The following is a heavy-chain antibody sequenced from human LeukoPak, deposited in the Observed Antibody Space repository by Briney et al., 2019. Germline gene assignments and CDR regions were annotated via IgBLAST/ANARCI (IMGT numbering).Heavy chain of an antibody. D-gene: IGHD2/OR15-2a*01. Sequence: PSETLSLTCAVYGGSFSGYYWSWIRQPPGKGLEWIGEINHSGSTYYNPSLKSRVTISVDTSKNQFSLKLSSVTAADTAVYYCAGHHPRNTVDFWGQGTLVTVSS. V-gene: IGHV4-34*01. J-gene: IGHJ4*02. CDR1: GGSFSGYY. CDR3: AGHHPRNTVDF. CDR2: INHSGST.